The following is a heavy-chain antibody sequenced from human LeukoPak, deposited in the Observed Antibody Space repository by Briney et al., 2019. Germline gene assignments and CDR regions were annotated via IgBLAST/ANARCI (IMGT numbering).Heavy chain of an antibody. CDR3: ARGDRITMVRGVIITLYGMDV. J-gene: IGHJ6*02. D-gene: IGHD3-10*01. Sequence: PGGSLRLSCAASGFTFSSYSMNWVRQAPGKGLEWVSYISIGSDTIYYADSVKDRFTISRDNAKNSLYLQMNSLRAEDTAVYYCARGDRITMVRGVIITLYGMDVWGQGTTVTVSS. V-gene: IGHV3-48*01. CDR1: GFTFSSYS. CDR2: ISIGSDTI.